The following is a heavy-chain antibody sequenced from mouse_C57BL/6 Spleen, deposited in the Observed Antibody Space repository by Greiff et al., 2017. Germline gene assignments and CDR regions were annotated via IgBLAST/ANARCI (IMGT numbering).Heavy chain of an antibody. J-gene: IGHJ2*01. Sequence: EVKLVESEGGLVQPGSSMKLSCTASGFTFSDYYMAWVRQVPEKGLEWVANINSDGSSTYYLDSLKSRFIISRDNAKNILDLQMSSLNSEDTATYNCAREDPRAVFDYWGQGTTLTVSS. CDR2: INSDGSST. V-gene: IGHV5-16*01. CDR1: GFTFSDYY. D-gene: IGHD3-1*01. CDR3: AREDPRAVFDY.